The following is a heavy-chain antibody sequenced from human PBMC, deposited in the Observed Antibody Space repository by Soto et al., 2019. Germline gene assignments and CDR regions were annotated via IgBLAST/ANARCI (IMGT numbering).Heavy chain of an antibody. V-gene: IGHV1-69*02. CDR1: GGTFSSYT. D-gene: IGHD3-10*01. J-gene: IGHJ3*02. CDR2: IIPILGIA. CDR3: ASRGERESDAFDI. Sequence: QVQLVQSGAEVKKPGSSVKVSCKASGGTFSSYTISWVRQAPGQGLEWMGRIIPILGIANYAQKFQGRVTITEDKSTSTANMELSRLRSEDTAVYYCASRGERESDAFDIWGQGTMVTVSS.